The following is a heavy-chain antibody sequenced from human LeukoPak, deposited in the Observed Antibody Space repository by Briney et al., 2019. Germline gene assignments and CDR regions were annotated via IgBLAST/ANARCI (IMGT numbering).Heavy chain of an antibody. CDR2: MNSNTGNT. CDR1: GCTFINYD. D-gene: IGHD1-1*01. J-gene: IGHJ4*02. CDR3: TRGRGGTIDRGYMVY. Sequence: SVNVSCQASGCTFINYDIMLLGQATGQGGEWMGWMNSNTGNTGYAQRFQGRGTMTRDTSRSTVYMELSSLGSDDTAVYYCTRGRGGTIDRGYMVYWGQGTLLTVSS. V-gene: IGHV1-8*01.